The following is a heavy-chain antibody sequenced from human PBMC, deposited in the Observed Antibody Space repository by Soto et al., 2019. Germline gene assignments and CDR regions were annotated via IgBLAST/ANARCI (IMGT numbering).Heavy chain of an antibody. CDR2: IYYSGST. D-gene: IGHD3-22*01. CDR1: GGSISSYY. V-gene: IGHV4-59*01. CDR3: ARYCDSSGYYYQFDY. J-gene: IGHJ4*02. Sequence: PSETLSLTCTVSGGSISSYYWSWIRQPPGKGLEWIGYIYYSGSTNYNPSLKSRVTISVDTSKNQFSLKLSSVTAADTAVYYCARYCDSSGYYYQFDYWGQGTLVTVSS.